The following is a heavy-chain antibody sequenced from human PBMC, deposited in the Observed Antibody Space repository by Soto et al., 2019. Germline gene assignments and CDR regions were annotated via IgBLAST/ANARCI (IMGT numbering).Heavy chain of an antibody. CDR3: ARVCKTGVVNYYYYGMDV. D-gene: IGHD7-27*01. V-gene: IGHV1-3*01. CDR1: GYTFTSYA. Sequence: ASVKVSCKASGYTFTSYAMHWVRQAPGQRLEWMGWINAGNGNTKYSQKFQGRVTITRDTSASTAYMQLSSLRSEDTAVYYCARVCKTGVVNYYYYGMDVWGQGTTVTVSS. J-gene: IGHJ6*01. CDR2: INAGNGNT.